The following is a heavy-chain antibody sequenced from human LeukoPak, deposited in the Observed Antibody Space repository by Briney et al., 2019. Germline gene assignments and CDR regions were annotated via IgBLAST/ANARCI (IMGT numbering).Heavy chain of an antibody. V-gene: IGHV4-39*01. CDR1: GGSISSSSYY. J-gene: IGHJ5*02. CDR3: ARGRTYYYDSSGYWNWFDP. CDR2: IYYSGST. Sequence: SETLSLTCTVSGGSISSSSYYWGWIRQPPGKGLEWIGSIYYSGSTYYNLSLKSRVTISVDTSKNQFSLKLSSVTTADTAVYYCARGRTYYYDSSGYWNWFDPWGQGTLVTVSS. D-gene: IGHD3-22*01.